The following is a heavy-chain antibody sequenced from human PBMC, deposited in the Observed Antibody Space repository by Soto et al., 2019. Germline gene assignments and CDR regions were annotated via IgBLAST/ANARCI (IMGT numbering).Heavy chain of an antibody. J-gene: IGHJ4*02. CDR1: GGSFTGYY. Sequence: SETLSLTCAVNGGSFTGYYWSWIRQLPGKGLEWIGDINQSGGGTSNYNPSLKSRVTMSLDTSNIQFSLKLSSVTAADTALYYCARGIAYNFWSGKYYFDYWGLGTLVTVSS. V-gene: IGHV4-34*01. CDR3: ARGIAYNFWSGKYYFDY. D-gene: IGHD3-3*01. CDR2: INQSGGGTS.